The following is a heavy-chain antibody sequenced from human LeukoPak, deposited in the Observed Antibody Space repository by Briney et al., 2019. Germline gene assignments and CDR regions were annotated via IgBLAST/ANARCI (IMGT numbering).Heavy chain of an antibody. CDR3: ARGAVQGYFDY. Sequence: SETLSLTCTVSGGSISSYYWSWIRQPPGKGLEWIGYIYYSGSTNYNPSLKSRVTISVDTSKSQFSLKLSSVTAADTAVYYCARGAVQGYFDYWGQGTLVTVSS. J-gene: IGHJ4*02. CDR2: IYYSGST. V-gene: IGHV4-59*12. CDR1: GGSISSYY.